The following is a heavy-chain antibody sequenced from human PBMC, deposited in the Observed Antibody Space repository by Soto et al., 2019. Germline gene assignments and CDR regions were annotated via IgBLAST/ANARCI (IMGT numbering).Heavy chain of an antibody. J-gene: IGHJ6*02. Sequence: SETLSLTFPVSGCSKRGHYWTWLRQPAGKGLEWLGRLYSTGSSNYNPFFESRVTMSVDTSKNSFSLRLSSVTAADAAVYFCAREKDYYHNAMDVWGHGTAVTGPS. CDR2: LYSTGSS. CDR1: GCSKRGHY. V-gene: IGHV4-4*07. CDR3: AREKDYYHNAMDV.